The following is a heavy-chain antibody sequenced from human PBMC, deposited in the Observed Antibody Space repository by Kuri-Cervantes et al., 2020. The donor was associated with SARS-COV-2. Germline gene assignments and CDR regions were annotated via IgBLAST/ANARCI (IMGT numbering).Heavy chain of an antibody. CDR1: GYTFTGYY. J-gene: IGHJ6*02. CDR3: ARVSGYCSSTSCRSYGYYYYYGMDV. V-gene: IGHV1-2*04. CDR2: INPNSGGT. Sequence: ASVKVSCKASGYTFTGYYMHWMRQAPGQGLEWMGWINPNSGGTNYAQKFQGWVTMTRDTSISTAYMELSRLRSDDTAVYYCARVSGYCSSTSCRSYGYYYYYGMDVWGQGTTVTVSS. D-gene: IGHD2-2*01.